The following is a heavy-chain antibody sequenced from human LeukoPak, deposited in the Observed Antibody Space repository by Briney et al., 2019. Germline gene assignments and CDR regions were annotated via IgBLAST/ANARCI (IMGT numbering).Heavy chain of an antibody. V-gene: IGHV1-2*02. CDR2: VNPNSGGT. Sequence: ASVKVSCKASGYTFTVYYMHWVRQAPGQGLEWMGWVNPNSGGTNYAQKFQGRVTMTRDTSISTAYMELSRLRSDDTAVYYCAREEGWDFDWLHWFDPWGQGTLVTVSS. CDR3: AREEGWDFDWLHWFDP. J-gene: IGHJ5*02. D-gene: IGHD3-9*01. CDR1: GYTFTVYY.